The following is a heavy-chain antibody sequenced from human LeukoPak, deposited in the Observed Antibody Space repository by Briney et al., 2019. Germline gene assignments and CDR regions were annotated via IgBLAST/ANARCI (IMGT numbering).Heavy chain of an antibody. CDR1: GFTVSSNY. V-gene: IGHV3-66*01. CDR2: IYSGGST. J-gene: IGHJ4*02. CDR3: ARVNSGVGYNRLDY. D-gene: IGHD5-24*01. Sequence: GGSLRLSCAASGFTVSSNYMSWVHQAPGKGLEWVSVIYSGGSTYYADSVKGRFTISRDNSKNTLYLQMNSLRAEDTAVYSCARVNSGVGYNRLDYWGQGTLVTVSS.